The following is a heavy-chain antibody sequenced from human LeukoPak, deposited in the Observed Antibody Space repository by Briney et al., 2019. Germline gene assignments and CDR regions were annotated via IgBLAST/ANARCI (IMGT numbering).Heavy chain of an antibody. J-gene: IGHJ4*02. CDR3: ARGVLRLGELSRFYFDY. CDR2: ISSSSSSYI. V-gene: IGHV3-21*01. D-gene: IGHD3-16*02. Sequence: PGGSLRLSCAASGFTFSSYSMNWVRQAPGKGLEWVSSISSSSSSYIYYADSVKGRFTISRDNAKNSLYLQMNSLRAEDTAVYYCARGVLRLGELSRFYFDYWGQGTLVTVSS. CDR1: GFTFSSYS.